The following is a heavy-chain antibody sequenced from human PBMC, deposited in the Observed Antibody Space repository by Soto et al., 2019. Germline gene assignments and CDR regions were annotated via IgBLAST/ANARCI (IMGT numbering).Heavy chain of an antibody. Sequence: PSETLCLTCTVSGGSISSYYWSWIRQPPGKGLEWIGYTYYSGSTNYNPSLKSRVTISVDTSKNQFSLKLSSVTAADTAVYYCARLAGYSGYHDAFDIWGQGTMVTVSS. CDR3: ARLAGYSGYHDAFDI. D-gene: IGHD5-12*01. J-gene: IGHJ3*02. CDR1: GGSISSYY. V-gene: IGHV4-59*08. CDR2: TYYSGST.